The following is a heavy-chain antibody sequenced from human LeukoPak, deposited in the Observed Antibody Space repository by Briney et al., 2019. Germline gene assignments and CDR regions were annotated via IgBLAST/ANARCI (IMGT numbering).Heavy chain of an antibody. CDR3: AKDLDGYYDSSGYYLGIDY. V-gene: IGHV3-23*01. CDR1: GFTFSSYA. CDR2: ISGSGGST. D-gene: IGHD3-22*01. Sequence: GSLRLSCAASGFTFSSYAMSWVRQAPGKGLEWVSAISGSGGSTYYADSVKGRFTISGDNSKNTLYLQMNSLRAEDTAVYYCAKDLDGYYDSSGYYLGIDYWGQGTLVTVSS. J-gene: IGHJ4*02.